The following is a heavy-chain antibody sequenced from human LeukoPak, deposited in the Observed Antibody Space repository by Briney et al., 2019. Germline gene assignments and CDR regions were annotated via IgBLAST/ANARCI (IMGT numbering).Heavy chain of an antibody. CDR2: ISSSSSYK. J-gene: IGHJ6*02. CDR3: ARYCTSGNCHPYYYYGMDV. CDR1: GFTFSSYN. D-gene: IGHD2-8*01. V-gene: IGHV3-21*01. Sequence: GGSLRLSCAVSGFTFSSYNINWVRQAPGKGLEWVSSISSSSSYKFYADSVKGRFTISRDNAKNSLYLQMNSLRAEDTAVYYCARYCTSGNCHPYYYYGMDVWGRGTTVTVSS.